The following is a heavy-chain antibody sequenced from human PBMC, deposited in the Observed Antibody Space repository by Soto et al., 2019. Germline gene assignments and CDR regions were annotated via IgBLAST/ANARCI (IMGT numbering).Heavy chain of an antibody. V-gene: IGHV1-18*01. D-gene: IGHD1-1*01. Sequence: QVHLGQSGAEVKKPGSSVKVSCKASGYTFTSYGITWVLQAPGQGLEGMGWISAHNGNTDYAQKLQGRVIVTRDTSTRTAYMELRRLRSDDTAVYYCARGRYGDYWGQGALVTVSS. CDR2: ISAHNGNT. CDR1: GYTFTSYG. J-gene: IGHJ4*02. CDR3: ARGRYGDY.